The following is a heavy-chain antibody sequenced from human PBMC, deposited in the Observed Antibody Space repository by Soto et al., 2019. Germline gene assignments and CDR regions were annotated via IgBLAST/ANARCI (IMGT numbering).Heavy chain of an antibody. CDR1: GYSFTNYW. V-gene: IGHV5-51*01. D-gene: IGHD5-12*01. Sequence: PXESLKISCKGYGYSFTNYWIGWVRQMPGKGLECMGIIFPGDSDTRYSPSFQGQVTISADKSINTAYLQWSSLKASDTAMYYCARPHVDQLMATNFYFDSWGQGTLVTASS. CDR2: IFPGDSDT. J-gene: IGHJ4*02. CDR3: ARPHVDQLMATNFYFDS.